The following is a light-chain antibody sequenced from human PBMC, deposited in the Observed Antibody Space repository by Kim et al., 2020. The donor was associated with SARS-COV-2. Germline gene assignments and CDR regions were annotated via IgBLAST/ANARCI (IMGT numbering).Light chain of an antibody. Sequence: QPVLTQPPSVSGAPGQRVTISCSGSSSNIGAGYDVHWYQQLPGGPPKLLLYGNFNRPSGVPDRFSGSKSDTSASLAITGLQAEDEADYYCQSFDSSLSAYVFGPGTKVTVL. CDR1: SSNIGAGYD. CDR3: QSFDSSLSAYV. J-gene: IGLJ1*01. CDR2: GNF. V-gene: IGLV1-40*01.